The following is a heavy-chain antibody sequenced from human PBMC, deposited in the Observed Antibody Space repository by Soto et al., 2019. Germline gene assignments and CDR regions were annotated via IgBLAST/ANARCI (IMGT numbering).Heavy chain of an antibody. CDR1: GGSISSGGYY. CDR2: TYYSGST. D-gene: IGHD3-22*01. J-gene: IGHJ4*02. Sequence: PSETLSLTCTVSGGSISSGGYYWSWIRQHPGKSLEWIGDTYYSGSTYYNPSLKSRVNISVDASKNQCSLKLSSVTAADTAVYYCAARIGDSSGYYYDYWGQGTLVTSPQ. V-gene: IGHV4-31*03. CDR3: AARIGDSSGYYYDY.